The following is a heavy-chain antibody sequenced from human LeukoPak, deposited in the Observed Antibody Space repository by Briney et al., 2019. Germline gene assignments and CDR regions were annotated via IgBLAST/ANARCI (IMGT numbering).Heavy chain of an antibody. CDR1: GFTFSTYS. Sequence: GGSLRLSCAASGFTFSTYSMNWVRQAPGKGLEWVSSISYSSSYIYYADSVKGRFTISRDNAKNSLYLQMNRLRAEDTAVYYCARGFINIMGARSGYFDYWGQGTLVTVSS. CDR3: ARGFINIMGARSGYFDY. J-gene: IGHJ4*02. D-gene: IGHD3-22*01. CDR2: ISYSSSYI. V-gene: IGHV3-21*01.